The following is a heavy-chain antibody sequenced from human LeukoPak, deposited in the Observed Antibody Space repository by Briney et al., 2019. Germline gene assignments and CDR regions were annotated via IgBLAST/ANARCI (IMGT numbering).Heavy chain of an antibody. Sequence: SETLSLTCAVYGGSFSGYYWSWIRQPPGKGLEWIGEINHSGSTNYNPSLKSRVTISVDTSKNQFSLKLSSVTAADTAVYYCATYSSSWYWGDWGQGTLDTVSS. CDR3: ATYSSSWYWGD. J-gene: IGHJ4*02. D-gene: IGHD6-13*01. CDR1: GGSFSGYY. V-gene: IGHV4-34*01. CDR2: INHSGST.